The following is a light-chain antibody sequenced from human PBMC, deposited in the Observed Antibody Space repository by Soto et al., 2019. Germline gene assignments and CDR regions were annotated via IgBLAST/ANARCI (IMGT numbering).Light chain of an antibody. CDR1: QGISRS. V-gene: IGKV1D-12*01. CDR2: SAS. J-gene: IGKJ5*01. CDR3: QQADNFPIT. Sequence: ASQGISRSLAWYQQKPGKAPKLLIYSASSLQSGVPSRFSGSGFGTDFTLTISSLQPEDFATYYCQQADNFPITFGQGTRLEIK.